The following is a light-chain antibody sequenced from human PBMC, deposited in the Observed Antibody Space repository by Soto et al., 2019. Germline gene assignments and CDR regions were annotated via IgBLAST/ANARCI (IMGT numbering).Light chain of an antibody. CDR1: KFISRH. CDR3: QQTYNTPIT. V-gene: IGKV1-39*01. Sequence: DIQMTQSPSPLSASVGDSVTITCPASKFISRHLNWYQQKPGKAPNLLIYAASSLQSGVPSRFSGSGSGTDFTLTISSLQPEDFATYYCQQTYNTPITFGQGTRLEIK. CDR2: AAS. J-gene: IGKJ5*01.